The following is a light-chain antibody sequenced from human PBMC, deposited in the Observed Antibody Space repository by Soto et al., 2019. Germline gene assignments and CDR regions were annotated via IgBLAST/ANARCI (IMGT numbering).Light chain of an antibody. CDR1: QSVSSY. CDR3: QQRGSWPPFT. V-gene: IGKV3-11*01. J-gene: IGKJ3*01. CDR2: DAS. Sequence: EIVLTQSPATLSLSPGERATLSCRASQSVSSYLAWYQQKPGQAPRLLIYDASNRATGIPARFSGSGSGTDFTLTISSLEPEDFAVYCCQQRGSWPPFTFGPGTKVVIK.